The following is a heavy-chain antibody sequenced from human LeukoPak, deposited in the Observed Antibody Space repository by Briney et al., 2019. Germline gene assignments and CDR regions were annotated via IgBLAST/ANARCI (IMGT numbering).Heavy chain of an antibody. V-gene: IGHV3-53*01. CDR2: IHNDGST. J-gene: IGHJ4*02. Sequence: PGGSLRLSCAASGFLFRSNYMTGGRQAPGEGLEWVSVIHNDGSTYYTVSVKGRFTISRDNSKNTLYLQMTSLRVEDTAVYYCAALARDYWGQGTLVTVSS. D-gene: IGHD3-3*02. CDR1: GFLFRSNY. CDR3: AALARDY.